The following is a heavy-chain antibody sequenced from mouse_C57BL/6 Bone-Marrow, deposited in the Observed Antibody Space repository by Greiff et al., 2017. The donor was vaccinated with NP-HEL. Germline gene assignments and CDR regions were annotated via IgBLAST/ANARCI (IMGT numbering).Heavy chain of an antibody. V-gene: IGHV5-15*01. CDR3: ARLDWLAY. J-gene: IGHJ3*01. CDR1: GFTFSDYG. Sequence: EVQGVESGGGLVQPGGSLKLSCAASGFTFSDYGMAWVRQAPGKGPEWVAFISNLAYSIYYADTVTGRFTISRENAKNTRYLEMSSRRSEDAAMYYCARLDWLAYWGQGTLVTVSA. CDR2: ISNLAYSI.